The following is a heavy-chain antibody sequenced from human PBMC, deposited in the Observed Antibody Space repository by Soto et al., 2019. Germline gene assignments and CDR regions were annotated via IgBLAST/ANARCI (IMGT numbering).Heavy chain of an antibody. CDR1: GYPFTRYS. V-gene: IGHV1-18*04. Sequence: ASVKVSCKASGYPFTRYSIRWVRQAPGQGLEWMGWISGYNGDTEYSKNFQGRLTMTIDTSTTTASMELRSLRSDDTAVYYCARASLTIFGAPYGMDVWGQGTSVTASS. CDR2: ISGYNGDT. CDR3: ARASLTIFGAPYGMDV. J-gene: IGHJ6*02. D-gene: IGHD3-3*01.